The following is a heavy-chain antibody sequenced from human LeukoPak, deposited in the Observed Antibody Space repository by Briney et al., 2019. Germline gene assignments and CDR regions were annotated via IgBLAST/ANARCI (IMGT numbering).Heavy chain of an antibody. CDR2: IKQDGSEK. Sequence: GGSLRLSCVASGFTFRSYWMSWVRQAPGKGREWVANIKQDGSEKYYVDSVKGRFTISRDNAKNSLYLQMNSLRAEDTAVYYCARDYEAGCTSTTCYDRFDYWGQGTLVTVSS. J-gene: IGHJ4*02. D-gene: IGHD2-2*01. CDR3: ARDYEAGCTSTTCYDRFDY. V-gene: IGHV3-7*01. CDR1: GFTFRSYW.